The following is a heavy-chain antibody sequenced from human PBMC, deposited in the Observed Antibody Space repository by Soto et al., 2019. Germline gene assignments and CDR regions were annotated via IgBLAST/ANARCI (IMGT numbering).Heavy chain of an antibody. CDR1: GYSFTSYW. CDR2: IDPSDSHS. Sequence: EVQLVPSGAEVKKPGESLRISCKGSGYSFTSYWITWVRQMPGKGLEWMGRIDPSDSHSNYSPSFQGHVSISVDQSISSAYLQWSSLKASDTAIYYCARRGRGYSSSTYCYADAFHIWGQGTMVTVSS. V-gene: IGHV5-10-1*01. CDR3: ARRGRGYSSSTYCYADAFHI. D-gene: IGHD2-2*01. J-gene: IGHJ3*02.